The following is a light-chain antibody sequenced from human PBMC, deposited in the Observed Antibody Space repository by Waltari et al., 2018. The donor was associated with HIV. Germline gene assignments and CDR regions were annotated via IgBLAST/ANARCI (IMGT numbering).Light chain of an antibody. CDR3: AAWADSRGMA. V-gene: IGLV1-51*02. CDR2: ENN. J-gene: IGLJ2*01. Sequence: QSVLTQPPSVSAAPGQKVTISCSGSNDYVSWYQQFPGTAPKPLTYENNKRPSGIPDRFSGSKSGTSATLGITGLQTGDEADYYCAAWADSRGMAFGGGTKLTVL. CDR1: NDY.